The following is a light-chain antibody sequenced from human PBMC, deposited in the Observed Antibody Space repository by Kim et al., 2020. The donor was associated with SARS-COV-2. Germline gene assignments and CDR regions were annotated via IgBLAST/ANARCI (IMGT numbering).Light chain of an antibody. CDR2: LNSDGSH. CDR3: QTWGTGIRV. V-gene: IGLV4-69*01. CDR1: SGYSSYA. J-gene: IGLJ3*02. Sequence: ASVKLTCTLSSGYSSYAIAWHQQQPEKGPRYLMKLNSDGSHSKGDGIPDRFSGSSSGAERYLTISSLQSEDEADYYCQTWGTGIRVFGGGTQLTVL.